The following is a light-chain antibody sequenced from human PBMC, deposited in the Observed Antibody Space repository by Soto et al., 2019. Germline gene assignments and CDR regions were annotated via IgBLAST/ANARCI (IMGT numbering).Light chain of an antibody. Sequence: IVLTQSPATLSVSPGERATLSCRASQSVSSNLAWHQQRPGQAPRLLIYGASTRATGIPARFSGSGSGTDFTLTISSLEPEDFAVYYCQQRSTFGQGTRLEIK. CDR2: GAS. J-gene: IGKJ5*01. V-gene: IGKV3-11*01. CDR3: QQRST. CDR1: QSVSSN.